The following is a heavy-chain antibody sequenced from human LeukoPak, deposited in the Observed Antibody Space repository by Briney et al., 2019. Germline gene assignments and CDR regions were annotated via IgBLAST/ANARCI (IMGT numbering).Heavy chain of an antibody. CDR2: ISWNSGSI. V-gene: IGHV3-9*01. D-gene: IGHD5-24*01. CDR1: GFTFDDYA. Sequence: GGSLRLSCAASGFTFDDYAMHWVRQAPGKGLEWVSGISWNSGSIGYADSVKGRFTISRDNAKNSLYLQMNSLRAEDTALYYCAKDSRSETEMATIVGAFDIWGQGTMVTVSS. CDR3: AKDSRSETEMATIVGAFDI. J-gene: IGHJ3*02.